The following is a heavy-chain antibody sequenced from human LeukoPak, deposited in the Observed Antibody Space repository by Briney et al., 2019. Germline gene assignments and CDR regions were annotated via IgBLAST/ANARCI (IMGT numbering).Heavy chain of an antibody. J-gene: IGHJ6*03. CDR3: AKDVSGFYCMDV. CDR1: GFTFSSCG. D-gene: IGHD3-3*01. V-gene: IGHV3-33*03. CDR2: IWYDGSNR. Sequence: GGSLRLSCAASGFTFSSCGMHWVRQAPGTGLERVWVIWYDGSNRFYGDSVKGRFTISRDQSKNTLNLQMTSLRAEDTAVYYCAKDVSGFYCMDVWGKGTTVTVSS.